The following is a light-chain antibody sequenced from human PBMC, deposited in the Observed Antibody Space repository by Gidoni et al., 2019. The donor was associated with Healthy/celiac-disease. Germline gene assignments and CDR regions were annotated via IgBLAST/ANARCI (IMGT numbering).Light chain of an antibody. V-gene: IGKV1-9*01. CDR2: AAS. Sequence: DIQLTQSPSFLSASVGDRVTITCRASQGISSYLALYQQKPGKAPKLLSYAASTLQSGVPSRFSGSGSGTEFTLTISSLQPEDFATYYCQQLNSYPPTFGGGTKVEIK. CDR3: QQLNSYPPT. J-gene: IGKJ4*01. CDR1: QGISSY.